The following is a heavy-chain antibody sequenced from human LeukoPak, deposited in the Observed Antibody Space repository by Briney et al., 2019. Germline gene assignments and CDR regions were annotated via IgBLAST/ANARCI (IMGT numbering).Heavy chain of an antibody. CDR1: GYTLTELS. V-gene: IGHV1-24*01. D-gene: IGHD1-26*01. CDR3: ATEGGDTTTVDY. J-gene: IGHJ4*02. CDR2: FDPEDGET. Sequence: GASVKVSCTVSGYTLTELSMHWVRQAPGKGLEWMGGFDPEDGETIYAQKFQGRVTMTEDTSTDTAYMELSSLRSEDTAVYYCATEGGDTTTVDYWGQGTLVTVSS.